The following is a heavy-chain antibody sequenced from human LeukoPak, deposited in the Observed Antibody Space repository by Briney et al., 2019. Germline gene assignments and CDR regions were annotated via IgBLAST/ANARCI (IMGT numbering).Heavy chain of an antibody. CDR1: GITFSSYA. D-gene: IGHD3-22*01. CDR2: ISGSGGST. Sequence: HAGGSLRLSCAASGITFSSYAMSWVRQAPGKGLEWVSAISGSGGSTYYADSVKGRFTISRDNSKNTLYLQMNSLRAEDTAVYYCAKQGDSSGYYYFDYWGQGTLVTVSS. J-gene: IGHJ4*02. V-gene: IGHV3-23*01. CDR3: AKQGDSSGYYYFDY.